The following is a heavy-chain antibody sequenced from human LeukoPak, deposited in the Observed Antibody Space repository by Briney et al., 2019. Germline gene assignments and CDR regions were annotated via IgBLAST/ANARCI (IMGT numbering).Heavy chain of an antibody. D-gene: IGHD4-17*01. CDR1: GFTFSSYG. J-gene: IGHJ2*01. CDR3: ARGSSGDYDWYFDL. V-gene: IGHV3-23*01. CDR2: ISGSGGST. Sequence: GGSLRLSCAASGFTFSSYGMHWVRQAPGKGLEWLSAISGSGGSTYYADSVKGRFTISRDNSKNTLYLQMNSLRAEDTAVYYCARGSSGDYDWYFDLWGRGTLVTVSS.